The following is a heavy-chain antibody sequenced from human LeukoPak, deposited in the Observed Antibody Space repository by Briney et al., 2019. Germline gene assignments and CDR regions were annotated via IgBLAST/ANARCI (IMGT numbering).Heavy chain of an antibody. CDR3: ARDRFTMVRGATPLYY. Sequence: ASVKVSCKASGYTFTSYYMHWVRQAPGQGLEWMGIINPSGGSTSYAQKFQGRVTMTRGTSTSTVYMELSSLRSEDTAVYYCARDRFTMVRGATPLYYWGQGTLVTVSS. D-gene: IGHD3-10*01. CDR2: INPSGGST. V-gene: IGHV1-46*01. CDR1: GYTFTSYY. J-gene: IGHJ4*02.